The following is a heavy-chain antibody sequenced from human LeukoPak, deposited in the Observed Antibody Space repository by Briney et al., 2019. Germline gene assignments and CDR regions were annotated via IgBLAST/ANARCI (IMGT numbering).Heavy chain of an antibody. CDR2: IYYSGST. CDR3: ASARLSQTQYYYYYMDV. CDR1: GGSISSGGYY. Sequence: SQTLSLTCTVSGGSISSGGYYWSWIRQHPGKGLEWIGYIYYSGSTYYNPSLKSRVTISVDTSKNQFSLKLSSVTAADTAVYYCASARLSQTQYYYYYMDVWGKGTTVTVSS. D-gene: IGHD3-16*02. V-gene: IGHV4-31*03. J-gene: IGHJ6*03.